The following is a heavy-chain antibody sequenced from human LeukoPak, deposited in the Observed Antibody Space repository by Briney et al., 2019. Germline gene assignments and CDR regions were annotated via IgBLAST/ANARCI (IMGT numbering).Heavy chain of an antibody. Sequence: PGGSLRLSCAASGFTFTNAWMHWVRQAPGKGLEWVGRIKTKSEGGTIDYAAPVRGRFTISRDGSENTLYLQMNSLKTEDTALYYCSTDQGGDILTGCWGQGTLVTVSS. CDR3: STDQGGDILTGC. J-gene: IGHJ4*02. CDR2: IKTKSEGGTI. CDR1: GFTFTNAW. D-gene: IGHD3-9*01. V-gene: IGHV3-15*07.